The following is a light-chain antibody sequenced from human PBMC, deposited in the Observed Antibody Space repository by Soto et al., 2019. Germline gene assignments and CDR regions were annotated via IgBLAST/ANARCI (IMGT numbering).Light chain of an antibody. CDR2: GAS. Sequence: EIVLTQSPGTLSLSPGERATLSCRASQSVSNTYLAWYQQKPGQAPRLLIYGASSRATGIPDRFSGSGSGTDFTLTISRLEPEDFAVYYCQQYGSSPPYTFGQWTKLEIK. V-gene: IGKV3-20*01. J-gene: IGKJ2*01. CDR1: QSVSNTY. CDR3: QQYGSSPPYT.